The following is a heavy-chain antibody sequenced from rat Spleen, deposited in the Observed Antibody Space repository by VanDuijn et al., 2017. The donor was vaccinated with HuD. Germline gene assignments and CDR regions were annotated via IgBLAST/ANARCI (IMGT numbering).Heavy chain of an antibody. CDR3: TTLSNWFPY. V-gene: IGHV5-27*01. J-gene: IGHJ3*01. CDR2: ISTGGGGT. Sequence: EVQLVESGGGLVQPGRSLKLSCAASGFTFSNYYMAWVRQAPTKGLEWVAYISTGGGGTYYRDSVKGRFTISRDNAKSTLYLQLDSLRSEDTATYYCTTLSNWFPYWGQGTLVTVSS. CDR1: GFTFSNYY.